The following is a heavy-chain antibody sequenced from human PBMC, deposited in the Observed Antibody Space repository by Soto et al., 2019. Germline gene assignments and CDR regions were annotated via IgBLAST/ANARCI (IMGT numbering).Heavy chain of an antibody. J-gene: IGHJ6*03. CDR1: GFTFSSYG. D-gene: IGHD6-19*01. V-gene: IGHV3-30*03. CDR3: ARAGIAVSYKYYYYMDV. Sequence: HPGGSLRLSCAASGFTFSSYGMHWVRQAPGKGLEWVAVISYDGSNKYYADSVKGRFTISRDNSKNTLYLQMNSLRAEDTAVYYCARAGIAVSYKYYYYMDVWGKGTTVTVSS. CDR2: ISYDGSNK.